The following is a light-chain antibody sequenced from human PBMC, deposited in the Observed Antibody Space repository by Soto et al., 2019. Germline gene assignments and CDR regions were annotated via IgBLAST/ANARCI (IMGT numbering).Light chain of an antibody. V-gene: IGLV2-14*03. Sequence: QSALNQPASVSGSPGQSITISCTGTSSDVGGYNYVSWYQQHPGKAPKVMIYDVSKRPSGISNRFSGSKSGNTASLTISGLQVEDEADYYCSSYTSGSTRVVFGGGTKLTVL. J-gene: IGLJ2*01. CDR2: DVS. CDR1: SSDVGGYNY. CDR3: SSYTSGSTRVV.